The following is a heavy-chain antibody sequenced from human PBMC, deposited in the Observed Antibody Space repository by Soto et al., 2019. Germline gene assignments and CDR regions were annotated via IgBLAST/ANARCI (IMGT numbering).Heavy chain of an antibody. J-gene: IGHJ3*02. V-gene: IGHV3-48*02. CDR1: GFTFSTYS. CDR2: ISGGSRSI. CDR3: ARAQRNARTNDAFDI. D-gene: IGHD2-2*01. Sequence: GGSLRLSCAASGFTFSTYSMNWVRQAPGKGLEWVSYISGGSRSIYYADSVKGRFTISRDNAKSSLYLQMNGLRDGDTCVYYCARAQRNARTNDAFDIWGQGTMVT.